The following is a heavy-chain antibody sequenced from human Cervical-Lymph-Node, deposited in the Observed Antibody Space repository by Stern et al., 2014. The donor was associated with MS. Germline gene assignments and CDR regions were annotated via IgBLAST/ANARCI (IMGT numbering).Heavy chain of an antibody. CDR3: ARVSYDFWSGYYTVDV. Sequence: QVKLQESGPGLVKPSQTLSLTCTVSGGSISSGGYYWSWIRQHPGKGLEWIGYIYYSGSTYYNPSLKSRVTISVDTSKNQFSLKLSSVTAADTAVYYCARVSYDFWSGYYTVDVWGQGTTVTVSS. CDR2: IYYSGST. CDR1: GGSISSGGYY. V-gene: IGHV4-31*03. D-gene: IGHD3-3*01. J-gene: IGHJ6*02.